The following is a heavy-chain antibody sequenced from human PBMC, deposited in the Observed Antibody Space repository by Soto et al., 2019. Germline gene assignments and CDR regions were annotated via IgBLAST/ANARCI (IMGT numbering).Heavy chain of an antibody. V-gene: IGHV4-34*01. CDR1: GGSFSGYY. CDR3: ARGSSSSWYGAWFDP. CDR2: INHSGST. J-gene: IGHJ5*02. D-gene: IGHD6-13*01. Sequence: QVQLQQWGAGLLKPSETLSLTCAVYGGSFSGYYWSWIRQPPGKGLEWIGEINHSGSTNYNPSLKSRVTISVDTSKNQFSLKLSSVPAADTAVYYCARGSSSSWYGAWFDPWGQGTLVTVSS.